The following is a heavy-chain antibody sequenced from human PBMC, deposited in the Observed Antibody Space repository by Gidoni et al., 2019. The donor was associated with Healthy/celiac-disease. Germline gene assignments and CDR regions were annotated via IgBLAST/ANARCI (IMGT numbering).Heavy chain of an antibody. CDR3: ARDKAVLVPAARYWFDP. J-gene: IGHJ5*02. CDR2: ISYDGSTT. CDR1: GFTCSSDG. V-gene: IGHV3-30*03. D-gene: IGHD2-2*01. Sequence: QVQLVESGGGVVQPGRSLRLSGAAAGFTCSSDGMHWVRQAPGKGLEWGAVISYDGSTTYYADSVTGRFPISSDNSKNTLYLHLTSLRAADTAVYYCARDKAVLVPAARYWFDPWGQGTLVTVSS.